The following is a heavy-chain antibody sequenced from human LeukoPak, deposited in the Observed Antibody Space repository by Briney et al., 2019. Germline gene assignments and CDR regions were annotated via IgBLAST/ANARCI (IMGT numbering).Heavy chain of an antibody. CDR1: GGSFSGYY. CDR2: INHSGST. V-gene: IGHV4-34*01. J-gene: IGHJ4*02. CDR3: ARAPGAIFNFYFDY. Sequence: SETLSLTCAVYGGSFSGYYWSWIRQPPGKGLEWIGEINHSGSTNYNPSLKSRVTISVDKSQKQFSLKLSSVTAADTAVYYCARAPGAIFNFYFDYWGQGTLVTVSS. D-gene: IGHD2-2*01.